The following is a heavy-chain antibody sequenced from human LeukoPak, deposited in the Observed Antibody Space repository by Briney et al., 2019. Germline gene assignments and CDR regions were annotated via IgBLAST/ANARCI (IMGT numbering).Heavy chain of an antibody. Sequence: ASVKVSCKASGYTFTSYGISWVRQAPGQGLEWMGWISAYNGNTNYAQKLQGRITMTRNTSTSTAYMEVSSLRSEDTAVYYCAGYSSSWYPFDYWGQGTLVTVSS. CDR3: AGYSSSWYPFDY. CDR2: ISAYNGNT. V-gene: IGHV1-18*01. J-gene: IGHJ4*02. CDR1: GYTFTSYG. D-gene: IGHD6-13*01.